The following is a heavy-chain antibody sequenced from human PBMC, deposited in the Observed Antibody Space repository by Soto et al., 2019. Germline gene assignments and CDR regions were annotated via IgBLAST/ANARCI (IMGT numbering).Heavy chain of an antibody. D-gene: IGHD6-19*01. CDR1: GGTFSSYA. CDR2: IIPIFGTA. J-gene: IGHJ2*01. Sequence: QVQLVQSGAEVKKPGSSVKVSCKASGGTFSSYAISWVRQAPGQGLEWMGGIIPIFGTANYAQKFQGRVTITAAESTSTAYKERVSRRAEDTAVYYCARVGRSGSYKAVGLYFDLWGRGTLVTVSS. V-gene: IGHV1-69*12. CDR3: ARVGRSGSYKAVGLYFDL.